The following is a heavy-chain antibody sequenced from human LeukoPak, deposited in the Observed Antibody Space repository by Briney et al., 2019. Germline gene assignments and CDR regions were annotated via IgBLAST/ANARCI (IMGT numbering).Heavy chain of an antibody. CDR1: GGSISSSSYY. Sequence: SETLSLTCTVSGGSISSSSYYWGWIRQPPGKGLEWIGSIYYSGSTYYNPSLKSRVTIPVDTSKNQFSLKLSSVTAADTAVYYCARQGEGYYDFWSGPNYYYGMDVWGQGTTVTVSS. CDR2: IYYSGST. J-gene: IGHJ6*02. CDR3: ARQGEGYYDFWSGPNYYYGMDV. D-gene: IGHD3-3*01. V-gene: IGHV4-39*01.